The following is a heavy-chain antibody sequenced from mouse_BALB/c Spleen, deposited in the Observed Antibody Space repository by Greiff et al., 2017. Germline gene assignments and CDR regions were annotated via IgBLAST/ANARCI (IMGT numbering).Heavy chain of an antibody. D-gene: IGHD2-1*01. CDR2: ISYDGSN. V-gene: IGHV3-6*02. Sequence: VQLQQSGPGLVKPSQSLSLTCSVTGYSITSGYYWNWIRQFPGNKLEWMGYISYDGSNNYNPSLKNRISITRDTSKNQFFLKLNSVTTEDTATYYCARNYGNTWFAYWGQGTLVTVSA. J-gene: IGHJ3*01. CDR3: ARNYGNTWFAY. CDR1: GYSITSGYY.